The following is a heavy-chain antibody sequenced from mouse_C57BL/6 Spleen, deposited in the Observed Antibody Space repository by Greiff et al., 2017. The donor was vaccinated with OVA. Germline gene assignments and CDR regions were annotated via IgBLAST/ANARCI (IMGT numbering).Heavy chain of an antibody. CDR3: ARTLYFDY. CDR1: GFTFSDYG. CDR2: ISSGSSTI. Sequence: EVQGVESGGGLVKPGGSLKLSCAASGFTFSDYGIHWVRQAPEKGLEWVAYISSGSSTIYYADTVKGRFTISRDNAKNTLFLQMTSLSSEDTAMYYCARTLYFDYWGQGTTLTVSS. V-gene: IGHV5-17*01. J-gene: IGHJ2*01.